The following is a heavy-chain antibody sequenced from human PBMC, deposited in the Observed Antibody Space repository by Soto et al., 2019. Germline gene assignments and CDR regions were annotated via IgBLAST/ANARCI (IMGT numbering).Heavy chain of an antibody. CDR3: ASHRYNWNAFDY. D-gene: IGHD1-20*01. J-gene: IGHJ4*02. Sequence: SETLSLTCTVSGGSISSSSYYWGWIRQPPGKGLEWIGSIYYSGSTYYNPSLKSRVTISVDTSKNQFSLKLSSVTAADTAVYYCASHRYNWNAFDYWGQGTLVTVSS. CDR1: GGSISSSSYY. V-gene: IGHV4-39*01. CDR2: IYYSGST.